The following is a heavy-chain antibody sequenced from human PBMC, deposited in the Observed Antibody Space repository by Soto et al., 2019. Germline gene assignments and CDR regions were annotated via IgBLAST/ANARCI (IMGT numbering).Heavy chain of an antibody. Sequence: GGSLRLSCAASGFTFSSYAMNWVRQAPGKGLEWVSVISCSGDSTYYADSVKGRFTISRDNSKNTLYLQMNSLRAEDTAVYYCARRGPGTYFDYWGQGTLVTVSS. D-gene: IGHD6-13*01. CDR1: GFTFSSYA. CDR3: ARRGPGTYFDY. J-gene: IGHJ4*02. V-gene: IGHV3-23*01. CDR2: ISCSGDST.